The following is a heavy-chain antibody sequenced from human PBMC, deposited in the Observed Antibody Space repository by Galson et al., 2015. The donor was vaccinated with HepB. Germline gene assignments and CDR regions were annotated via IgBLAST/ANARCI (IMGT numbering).Heavy chain of an antibody. J-gene: IGHJ4*02. CDR2: INWNGGRT. D-gene: IGHD6-19*01. V-gene: IGHV3-20*04. CDR1: GFTFDEYG. CDR3: ARSSPPWQWLVYFDH. Sequence: SLRLSCAGSGFTFDEYGMSWVRQAPGKGLEWVSGINWNGGRTGYADSMKGRFTISRDNAKNSLYLQMNSLRAEDTALYYCARSSPPWQWLVYFDHWGQGALVTVSS.